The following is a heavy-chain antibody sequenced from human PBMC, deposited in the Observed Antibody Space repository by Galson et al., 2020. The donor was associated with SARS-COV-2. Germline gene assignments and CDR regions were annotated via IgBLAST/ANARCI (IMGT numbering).Heavy chain of an antibody. Sequence: GGSLRLSCRASGFTFSSSAMHWVRQAPGKGLEWVAIISYDGTKRYNLDSVKGRFTISRDNSKNTLFLQMDSLTTEDTAVYYCARETDDYTSSWYDYWGQGTLDTVSS. CDR1: GFTFSSSA. CDR3: ARETDDYTSSWYDY. CDR2: ISYDGTKR. D-gene: IGHD6-13*01. J-gene: IGHJ4*02. V-gene: IGHV3-30*04.